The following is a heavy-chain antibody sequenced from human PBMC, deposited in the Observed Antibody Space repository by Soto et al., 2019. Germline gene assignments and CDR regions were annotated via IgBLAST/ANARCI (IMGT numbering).Heavy chain of an antibody. Sequence: GGSLRLSCAASGFTFSSYGMHWVRQAPDKGLEWVAVISYDGSNKYYAASVKGRFTISRDNSKNTLYLQMNSLRAEDTAVYYCAREPNVHAFRGQRTSVT. CDR3: AREPNVHAF. CDR2: ISYDGSNK. V-gene: IGHV3-30*03. D-gene: IGHD2-8*01. CDR1: GFTFSSYG. J-gene: IGHJ1*01.